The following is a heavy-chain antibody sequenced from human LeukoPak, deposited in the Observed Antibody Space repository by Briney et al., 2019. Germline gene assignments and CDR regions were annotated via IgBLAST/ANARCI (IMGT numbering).Heavy chain of an antibody. CDR3: ATVSVRLTAILRYFDY. J-gene: IGHJ4*02. V-gene: IGHV1-2*02. CDR1: GYTFTGYY. CDR2: INPNSGGT. Sequence: GASVKVSCKASGYTFTGYYMHWVRQAPGQGLEWMGWINPNSGGTNYAQKFQGRVTMTRDTSISTAYMELSSLRSEDTAVYYCATVSVRLTAILRYFDYWGQGTLVTVSS. D-gene: IGHD2-21*02.